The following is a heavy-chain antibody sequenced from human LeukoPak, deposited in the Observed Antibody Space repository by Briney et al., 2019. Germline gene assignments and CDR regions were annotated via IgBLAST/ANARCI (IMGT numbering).Heavy chain of an antibody. Sequence: GGALRLSCVASGFSFTSYWMSWVRQAPGKDLEFVANINQDAGTTNYVDSVKGRFTISRDNAENSLYLQMSSLRAEDTALYYCARDPGWSSFDIWGQGIMVTGSS. CDR3: ARDPGWSSFDI. D-gene: IGHD2-15*01. V-gene: IGHV3-7*03. CDR2: INQDAGTT. J-gene: IGHJ3*02. CDR1: GFSFTSYW.